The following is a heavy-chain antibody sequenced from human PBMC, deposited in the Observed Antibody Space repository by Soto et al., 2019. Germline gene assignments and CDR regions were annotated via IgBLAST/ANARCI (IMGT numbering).Heavy chain of an antibody. CDR1: GFTFSSYG. J-gene: IGHJ6*02. V-gene: IGHV3-33*05. CDR2: ISYDGSKE. Sequence: QVQLVDSGGGVVQPGRSLRLSCAASGFTFSSYGMHWVRRAPGKGLEWVALISYDGSKEYYPDSVRGQFTISRDNSKITLYLQMNFLRVEDTAVYYCARDFTVGATYSGPYYYAMDVWGQGTTVIVSS. CDR3: ARDFTVGATYSGPYYYAMDV. D-gene: IGHD1-26*01.